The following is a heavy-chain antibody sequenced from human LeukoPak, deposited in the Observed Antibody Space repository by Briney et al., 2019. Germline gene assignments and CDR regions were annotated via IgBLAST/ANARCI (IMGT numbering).Heavy chain of an antibody. V-gene: IGHV4-59*08. J-gene: IGHJ4*02. Sequence: PSETLSRTCTGAGVSISSFNWSWIRQPPGKGLEWIVYIYYSGSTNYKPSLKSRVTISVDTTNNHFSQKRNLMTAANTAIYFCVRNSPPHAYSFDFWGQGTLVTVSS. CDR1: GVSISSFN. CDR3: VRNSPPHAYSFDF. CDR2: IYYSGST. D-gene: IGHD2-2*01.